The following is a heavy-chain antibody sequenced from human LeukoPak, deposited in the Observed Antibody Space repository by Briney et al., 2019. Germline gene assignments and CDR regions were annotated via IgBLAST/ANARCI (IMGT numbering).Heavy chain of an antibody. D-gene: IGHD6-19*01. CDR3: ARETGDDSSGFYDGFDP. CDR1: GYTFTSYY. CDR2: INPSGGST. V-gene: IGHV1-46*01. J-gene: IGHJ5*02. Sequence: ASVKVSCKAYGYTFTSYYMHWVRQAPGQGLEWMGIINPSGGSTSYAQKFQGRVTMTRDTSTSTVYMELSSLRSEDTAVYYCARETGDDSSGFYDGFDPWGQGTLVTVSS.